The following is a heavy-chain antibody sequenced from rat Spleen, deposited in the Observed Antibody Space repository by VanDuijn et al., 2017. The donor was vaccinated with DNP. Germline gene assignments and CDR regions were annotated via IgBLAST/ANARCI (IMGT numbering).Heavy chain of an antibody. D-gene: IGHD1-1*01. J-gene: IGHJ3*01. CDR1: GFSLTSYT. V-gene: IGHV2-6*01. CDR3: ASYSGWFAY. CDR2: ISSGGST. Sequence: QVQLKESGPGLVQPSQTLSLSCTVSGFSLTSYTVSWVRQPPGKGLEWIAAISSGGSTYYNSDLQSRLRINRDTSKNQVFLRMNSLQTEDTAVYFCASYSGWFAYWGQGTLVPVSS.